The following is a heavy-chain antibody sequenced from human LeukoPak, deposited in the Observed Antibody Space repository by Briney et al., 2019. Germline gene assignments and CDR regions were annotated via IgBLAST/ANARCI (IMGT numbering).Heavy chain of an antibody. J-gene: IGHJ4*02. V-gene: IGHV4-4*02. D-gene: IGHD3-3*01. CDR3: AREGGFFRPLDY. Sequence: PSETLSLTCGVSGGSVSSTNWWTWIRQPPGKGLEWIGEVHLDGRTNFNPSLKSRLTMSVDLSENHISLKLTSVTAADTAVYYCAREGGFFRPLDYSGQGTLVTVSS. CDR1: GGSVSSTNW. CDR2: VHLDGRT.